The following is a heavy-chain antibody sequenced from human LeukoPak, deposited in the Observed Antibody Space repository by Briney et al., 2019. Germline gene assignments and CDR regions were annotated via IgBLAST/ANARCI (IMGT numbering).Heavy chain of an antibody. Sequence: SETLYLTCAVYGGSFSGYYWSWIRQPPGKGLEWIGEINHSGSTNYNPSLKSRVTISVDTSKNQFSLKLSSVTAADTAVYYCAGSNHYYDSSGYKYYFNYWGQGTLVTVSS. D-gene: IGHD3-22*01. J-gene: IGHJ4*02. CDR2: INHSGST. CDR1: GGSFSGYY. CDR3: AGSNHYYDSSGYKYYFNY. V-gene: IGHV4-34*01.